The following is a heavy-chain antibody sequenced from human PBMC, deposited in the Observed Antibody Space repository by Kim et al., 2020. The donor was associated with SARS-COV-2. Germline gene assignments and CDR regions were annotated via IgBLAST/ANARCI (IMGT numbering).Heavy chain of an antibody. D-gene: IGHD1-26*01. CDR1: GFTLGDYP. CDR2: IRNKVYGGTT. Sequence: GGSLRLSCTASGFTLGDYPMSWFRQAPGKGLEWVAFIRNKVYGGTTEYAASVKGRFTISRDDSKSIVYLQMSSLKTEDTAMYYCVRGYLCLRTTCKREKFDYWGQGTLVTVSS. J-gene: IGHJ4*02. V-gene: IGHV3-49*03. CDR3: VRGYLCLRTTCKREKFDY.